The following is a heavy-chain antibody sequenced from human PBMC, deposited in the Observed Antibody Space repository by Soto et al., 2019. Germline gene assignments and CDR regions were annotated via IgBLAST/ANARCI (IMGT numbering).Heavy chain of an antibody. CDR2: IYYSGST. D-gene: IGHD2-21*02. CDR3: TRSAPVVTAP. V-gene: IGHV4-31*03. CDR1: GGSISSGGYY. J-gene: IGHJ5*02. Sequence: QVQLQESGPGLVKPSQTLSLTCTVSGGSISSGGYYWSWIRQHPGKGLEWIGYIYYSGSTYYNPSIKSRITISVDTSKNQFSLKLSSVTAADTAVYYCTRSAPVVTAPWGQGTLVTVSS.